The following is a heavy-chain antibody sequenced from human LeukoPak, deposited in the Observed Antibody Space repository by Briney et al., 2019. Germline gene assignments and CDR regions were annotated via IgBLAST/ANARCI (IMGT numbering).Heavy chain of an antibody. J-gene: IGHJ4*02. Sequence: GASVKVSCKASGYTSSGYYMHWVRQAPGQGLEWMGRINPNSGGTNYAQNFQGRVTMTTDTSINTAYMELSRLRSDDTAIYYCARDRLSAAGRGGWGQGTLVTVSS. CDR1: GYTSSGYY. D-gene: IGHD6-13*01. V-gene: IGHV1-2*06. CDR2: INPNSGGT. CDR3: ARDRLSAAGRGG.